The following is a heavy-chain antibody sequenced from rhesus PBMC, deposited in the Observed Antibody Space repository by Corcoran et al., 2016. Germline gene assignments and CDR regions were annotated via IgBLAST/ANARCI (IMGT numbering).Heavy chain of an antibody. CDR2: IYVGSGCT. Sequence: QVQLKESGPGLVKPSETLSLTCAVSGGSISSNYWSWIRQSPGKGLEWIGYIYVGSGCTSYNPSLKSRVTISTDTSKNQFSLKLSSVTAADTAVYYCARQYSNYPYFDYWGQGVLVTVSS. V-gene: IGHV4-147*01. CDR1: GGSISSNY. CDR3: ARQYSNYPYFDY. J-gene: IGHJ4*01. D-gene: IGHD4-23*01.